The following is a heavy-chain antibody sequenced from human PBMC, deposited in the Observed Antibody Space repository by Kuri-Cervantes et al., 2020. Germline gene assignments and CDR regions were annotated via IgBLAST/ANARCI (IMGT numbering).Heavy chain of an antibody. CDR1: GFTFDDYA. CDR3: VAGVVGEINWFDP. D-gene: IGHD1-26*01. V-gene: IGHV3-9*01. J-gene: IGHJ5*02. CDR2: ISWNSGSI. Sequence: SLKISCAASGFTFDDYAMHWVRQAPGKGLEWVSGISWNSGSIGYADSVKGRFTISRDNSKNTLYLQMNSLRSEDTAVYYCVAGVVGEINWFDPWGQGTLVTVSS.